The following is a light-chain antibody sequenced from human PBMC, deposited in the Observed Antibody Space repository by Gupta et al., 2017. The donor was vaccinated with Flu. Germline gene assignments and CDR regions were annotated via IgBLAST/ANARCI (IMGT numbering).Light chain of an antibody. CDR3: QYYWSPPRT. V-gene: IGKV4-1*01. CDR2: WAS. Sequence: VMTPSPDSLAVSRGERATINCKSSQSVLYSPNNKNYLAWYQQNTGPPPKLPIYWASTRESGGHERGSGGVAGHASMRSSSRLKVEAGAVYSGQYYWSPPRTFGQGTKVEIK. CDR1: QSVLYSPNNKNY. J-gene: IGKJ1*01.